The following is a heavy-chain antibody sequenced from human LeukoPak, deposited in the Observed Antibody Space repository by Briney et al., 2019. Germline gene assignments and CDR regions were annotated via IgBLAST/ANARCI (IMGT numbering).Heavy chain of an antibody. CDR2: IKQDGSEK. J-gene: IGHJ4*02. CDR1: EFTFSSYW. Sequence: PGGSLRLSCVASEFTFSSYWMTWVRQAPGKGLEWVANIKQDGSEKICVDSVKGRFTISRDNAKRSVHLQLNSLTPEDTAVYYCARGKSRQDYWGQGTLVTVSS. CDR3: ARGKSRQDY. V-gene: IGHV3-7*04.